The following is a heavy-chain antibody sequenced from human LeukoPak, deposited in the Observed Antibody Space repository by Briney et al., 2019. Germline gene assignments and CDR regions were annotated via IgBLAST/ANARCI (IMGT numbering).Heavy chain of an antibody. Sequence: GESLKISCKGFGYSFTSYWIGWVRQMPGKGLEWMGIIYPGDSDARYSPSFQGQVTISADKSISTAYLQWRSLKASDTAMYYCARQPWHYDSSGYSDDAFDIWGQGTMVTVSS. CDR1: GYSFTSYW. J-gene: IGHJ3*02. V-gene: IGHV5-51*01. D-gene: IGHD3-22*01. CDR2: IYPGDSDA. CDR3: ARQPWHYDSSGYSDDAFDI.